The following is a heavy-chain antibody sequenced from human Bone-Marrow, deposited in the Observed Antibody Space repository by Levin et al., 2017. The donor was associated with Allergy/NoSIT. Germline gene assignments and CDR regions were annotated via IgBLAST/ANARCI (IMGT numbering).Heavy chain of an antibody. D-gene: IGHD2-15*01. CDR1: GFTFGDYG. Sequence: HPGGSLRLSCTVSGFTFGDYGMSWFRQAPGKGLEWVGFIRTKSYGGTTEYAASVKGRFTISRDDSKSIAYLQMNSLKTEDTAVYYCTRDRGGYCSGGSCGGDWFDPWGQGTLVTVSS. CDR2: IRTKSYGGTT. V-gene: IGHV3-49*03. CDR3: TRDRGGYCSGGSCGGDWFDP. J-gene: IGHJ5*02.